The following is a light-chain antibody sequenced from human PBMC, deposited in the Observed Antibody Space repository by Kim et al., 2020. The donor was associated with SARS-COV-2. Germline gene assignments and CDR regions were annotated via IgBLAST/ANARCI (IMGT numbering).Light chain of an antibody. CDR2: YDS. V-gene: IGLV3-21*04. CDR1: NIGSKS. CDR3: QVWDSSSDHRV. Sequence: SYELTQPPSVSVAPGKTARITCGGNNIGSKSVHWYQQKPGQAPVLVIYYDSDRPSGIPERFSGSNSGNTATLTIGRVEAWDEADYYCQVWDSSSDHRVFGGGTQLTVL. J-gene: IGLJ3*02.